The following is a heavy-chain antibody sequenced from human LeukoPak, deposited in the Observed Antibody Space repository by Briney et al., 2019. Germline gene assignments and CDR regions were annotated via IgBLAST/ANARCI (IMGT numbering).Heavy chain of an antibody. V-gene: IGHV3-48*03. J-gene: IGHJ6*02. CDR1: GFTFSSYE. D-gene: IGHD6-19*01. Sequence: GGSLRLSCAASGFTFSSYEMNWVREAPGKGLEGVSYIISSGSTIYYADSVKGRFTISRDNAKNSLYLQMNSLRAEDTAVYYCARDISGSGWYYYYYYGMDVWGQGTTVTVSS. CDR2: IISSGSTI. CDR3: ARDISGSGWYYYYYYGMDV.